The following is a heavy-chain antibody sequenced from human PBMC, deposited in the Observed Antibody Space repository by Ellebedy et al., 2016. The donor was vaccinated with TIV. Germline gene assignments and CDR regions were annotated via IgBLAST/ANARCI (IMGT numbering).Heavy chain of an antibody. V-gene: IGHV3-23*05. J-gene: IGHJ4*02. Sequence: GGSLRLXXAASGFTFSTYAMSWVRQAPGKGLEWVAFIDSTSDRTEYAESVMGRFFISRDNSENTLYLQMSSLRAEDTAIYNCVKGGWLDDWGQGTLVTVSS. D-gene: IGHD6-19*01. CDR1: GFTFSTYA. CDR3: VKGGWLDD. CDR2: IDSTSDRT.